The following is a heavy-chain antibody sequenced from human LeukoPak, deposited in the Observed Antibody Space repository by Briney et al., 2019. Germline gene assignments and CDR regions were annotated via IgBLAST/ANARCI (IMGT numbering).Heavy chain of an antibody. J-gene: IGHJ4*02. CDR2: INPNSGGT. CDR1: GYTFTGYY. Sequence: VASVKVSCKASGYTFTGYYMHWVRQAPGQGLEWMGWINPNSGGTNYAQKFQGRVTMTRDTSISTAYMELSRLRSDDTAVYYCARVRAVAGTGFFDYWGQGTLATVSS. D-gene: IGHD6-19*01. V-gene: IGHV1-2*02. CDR3: ARVRAVAGTGFFDY.